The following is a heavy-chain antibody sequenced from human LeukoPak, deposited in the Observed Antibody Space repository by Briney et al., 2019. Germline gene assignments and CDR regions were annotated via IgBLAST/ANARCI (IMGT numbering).Heavy chain of an antibody. J-gene: IGHJ4*02. Sequence: PGGSLRLSCAASGFTVNSNYLSWVRQAPGKGLEWVSTLYNTGNTYYANSVKGRFSISRDNSKNTLLLQMNSLRAEDTAVYYCARLTPAAGRLYFVDWGPGTLVTVSS. V-gene: IGHV3-53*01. D-gene: IGHD6-13*01. CDR2: LYNTGNT. CDR3: ARLTPAAGRLYFVD. CDR1: GFTVNSNY.